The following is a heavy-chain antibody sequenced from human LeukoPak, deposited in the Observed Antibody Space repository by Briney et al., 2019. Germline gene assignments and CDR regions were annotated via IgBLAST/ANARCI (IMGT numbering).Heavy chain of an antibody. V-gene: IGHV4-39*01. CDR1: GGSITIADYW. CDR2: IYYSGST. D-gene: IGHD2-21*01. J-gene: IGHJ4*02. Sequence: PSETLSLTCTVSGGSITIADYWWAWIRQPPGKGLEWTASIYYSGSTHYNPAVKSRVYISVDTSKSPFSLKLSSVTAADTAVYYCARQIGRGLWAFDYEGQGTPVTVSS. CDR3: ARQIGRGLWAFDY.